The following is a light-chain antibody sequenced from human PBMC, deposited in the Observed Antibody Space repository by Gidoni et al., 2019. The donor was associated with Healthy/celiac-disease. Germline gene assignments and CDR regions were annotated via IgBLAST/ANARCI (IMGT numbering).Light chain of an antibody. V-gene: IGKV3-15*01. J-gene: IGKJ2*01. CDR1: QSVSSN. CDR2: GAS. Sequence: ELVMTQSPATLSVSPGERATLSCRASQSVSSNLAWYQQKPGQAPRLLIYGASTRATGIPARFSGSGSGTEFTLTISSLQSEDFAVYYCQQYNNWPSGYTFGQGTKLEIK. CDR3: QQYNNWPSGYT.